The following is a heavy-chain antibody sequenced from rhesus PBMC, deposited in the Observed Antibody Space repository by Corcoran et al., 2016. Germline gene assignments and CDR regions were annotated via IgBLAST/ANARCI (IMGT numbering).Heavy chain of an antibody. CDR2: IYGMTSNT. CDR3: ARDREYATRDY. CDR1: GGSISDSYW. J-gene: IGHJ4*01. D-gene: IGHD2-39*01. Sequence: QVQLQESGPGVVKPSETLSLTCTVSGGSISDSYWWSWIRQPPGKGLEWIGSIYGMTSNTNYNPSLKSRVTISKDTSKNHFSLKLSSVTAADTAMYYCARDREYATRDYWGQGVLVTVSS. V-gene: IGHV4S10*01.